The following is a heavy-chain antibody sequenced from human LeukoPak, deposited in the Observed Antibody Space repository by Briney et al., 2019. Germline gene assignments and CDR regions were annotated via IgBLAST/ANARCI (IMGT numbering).Heavy chain of an antibody. CDR2: ISWNSGSI. J-gene: IGHJ4*02. CDR1: GFTFDDYA. Sequence: PGGSLRLSCAASGFTFDDYAMHWVRQAPGKGLEWVSGISWNSGSIGYADSVKGRFTISRDNAKNSLYLQMNSLRAEDTALYYCAKALGILEWLSLAHWGQGTLVTVSS. V-gene: IGHV3-9*01. CDR3: AKALGILEWLSLAH. D-gene: IGHD3-3*01.